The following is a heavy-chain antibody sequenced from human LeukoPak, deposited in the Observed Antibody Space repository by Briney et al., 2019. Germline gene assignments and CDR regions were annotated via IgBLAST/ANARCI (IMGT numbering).Heavy chain of an antibody. Sequence: GESLKISCKGSGYSFTSYWIGWVRQMPGKGLEWMGIIYPGDSDTRYSPSFQGQVTISADKSSSTAYLQWSSLKASDTAMYYCARRELSGSYYSGFDYWGQGTLVTVSS. D-gene: IGHD1-26*01. CDR3: ARRELSGSYYSGFDY. CDR2: IYPGDSDT. CDR1: GYSFTSYW. J-gene: IGHJ4*02. V-gene: IGHV5-51*01.